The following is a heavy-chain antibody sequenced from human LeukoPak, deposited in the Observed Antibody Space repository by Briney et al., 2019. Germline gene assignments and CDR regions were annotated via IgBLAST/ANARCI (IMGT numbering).Heavy chain of an antibody. J-gene: IGHJ5*01. D-gene: IGHD5-24*01. CDR1: GYTLTELS. CDR3: ARGDGYGYNWFDS. V-gene: IGHV1-24*01. Sequence: ASVKVSCKVSGYTLTELSMHWARQAPGKGLEWMGGFDPEDGETIYAQKFQGRVTITTDESTSTAYMELSSLRSEDTAVYYCARGDGYGYNWFDSWGQGTLVTVSS. CDR2: FDPEDGET.